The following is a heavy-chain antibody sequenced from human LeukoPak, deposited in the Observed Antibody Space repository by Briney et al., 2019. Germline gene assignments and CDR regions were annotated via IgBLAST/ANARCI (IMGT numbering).Heavy chain of an antibody. V-gene: IGHV1-46*01. CDR2: INPNSGST. D-gene: IGHD6-25*01. Sequence: GASVKVSCKAAGYTFTTYYMHWVRQAPGQGLEWMGIINPNSGSTSYARKFQGRLTMTRDTSTSTVDMELSSLRSEDTAVYYCAREAIAAGKNFDYWGQGTQVTVSS. CDR1: GYTFTTYY. CDR3: AREAIAAGKNFDY. J-gene: IGHJ4*02.